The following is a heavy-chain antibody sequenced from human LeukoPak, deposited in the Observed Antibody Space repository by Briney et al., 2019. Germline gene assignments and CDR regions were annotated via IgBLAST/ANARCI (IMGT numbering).Heavy chain of an antibody. D-gene: IGHD6-19*01. CDR3: ARVGWQISQEIWFDS. V-gene: IGHV3-48*02. Sequence: GGSLRLSCAASGFTFSSYSMNWVRQAPGKGLEWVSYIRSSSSAIGYAGSVKGRFNISRDNAKNSMYLEMQSMRDDDTAVYYCARVGWQISQEIWFDSWGQGTLVTVSS. CDR1: GFTFSSYS. CDR2: IRSSSSAI. J-gene: IGHJ5*01.